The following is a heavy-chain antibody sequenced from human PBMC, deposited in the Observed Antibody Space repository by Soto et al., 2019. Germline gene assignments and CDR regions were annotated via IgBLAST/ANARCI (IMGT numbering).Heavy chain of an antibody. CDR1: GYTFTSYG. CDR3: ARDPAISYGDYEVGIRDY. V-gene: IGHV1-18*01. J-gene: IGHJ4*02. Sequence: ASVKVSCKASGYTFTSYGISWVRQAPGQGLEWMGWISAYNGNTNYAQKLEGRVTMTTDTSTSTAYTELRSLRSDDTAVYYCARDPAISYGDYEVGIRDYWGQGTLVTVSS. CDR2: ISAYNGNT. D-gene: IGHD4-17*01.